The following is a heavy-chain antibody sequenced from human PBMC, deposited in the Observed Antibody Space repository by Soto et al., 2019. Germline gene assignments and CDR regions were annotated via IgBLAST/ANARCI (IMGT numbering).Heavy chain of an antibody. Sequence: PGGSLRLSCAASGFTFDDYAMHWVRQAPGKGLEWVSGISWNSGSIGYADSVKGRFTISRDNAKNSLYLQMNSLRAEDTALYYCAKAISVVAARFDYWGQGTLVTVSS. CDR2: ISWNSGSI. CDR3: AKAISVVAARFDY. D-gene: IGHD2-15*01. CDR1: GFTFDDYA. V-gene: IGHV3-9*01. J-gene: IGHJ4*02.